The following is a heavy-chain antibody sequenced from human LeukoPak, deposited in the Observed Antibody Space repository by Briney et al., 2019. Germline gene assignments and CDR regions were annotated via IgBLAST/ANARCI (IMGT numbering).Heavy chain of an antibody. CDR3: TTFYHEYSPY. V-gene: IGHV3-49*04. CDR2: ISSKCYGGTT. Sequence: GGSLRLSCTASGFIFGDYGVSWVRQAPGKGLEWLSFISSKCYGGTTEYAASVKGIFTISRDDSKSIAYLQMNSLKTEDTAVYYCTTFYHEYSPYWGRGTLVTVSS. CDR1: GFIFGDYG. J-gene: IGHJ1*01. D-gene: IGHD2/OR15-2a*01.